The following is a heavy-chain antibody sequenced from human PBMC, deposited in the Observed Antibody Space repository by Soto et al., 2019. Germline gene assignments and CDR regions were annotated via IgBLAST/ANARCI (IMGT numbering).Heavy chain of an antibody. J-gene: IGHJ4*02. D-gene: IGHD1-26*01. Sequence: MPSETLSLTCSVSGVSITGSYWSWIRQPPGKTLEWIGYVYHSGTTTYNPSLKSRVSISVDTSKNQFSLRLPSVIAADTAVYYCARDMPYGAGSLAGCDYWGQGILVTVSS. CDR1: GVSITGSY. CDR2: VYHSGTT. CDR3: ARDMPYGAGSLAGCDY. V-gene: IGHV4-59*01.